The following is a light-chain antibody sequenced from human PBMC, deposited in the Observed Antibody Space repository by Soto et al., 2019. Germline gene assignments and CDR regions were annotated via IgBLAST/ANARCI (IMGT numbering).Light chain of an antibody. CDR1: QSISSW. Sequence: DIQMTQSPSTLSASVGDRVTITCRASQSISSWLAWYQQKPGKAPKLLIYKASSLESGVTSKFSGSGSGTEFTSTISSLQPDYFATYYCQQYNSYRFTFGPGTKVDIK. J-gene: IGKJ3*01. V-gene: IGKV1-5*03. CDR2: KAS. CDR3: QQYNSYRFT.